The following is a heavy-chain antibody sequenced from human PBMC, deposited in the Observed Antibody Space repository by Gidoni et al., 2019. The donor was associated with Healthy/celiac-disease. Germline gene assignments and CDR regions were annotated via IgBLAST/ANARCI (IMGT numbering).Heavy chain of an antibody. V-gene: IGHV4-31*03. CDR3: ARAPPSYYGMDV. Sequence: QVQLQESGPGLVKPSQTLSLNCTVSGGSISSGGYSWRWIRQHPGKGLEWIGYIYYSGSTYYNPSLKSRVTISVDTSKNQFSLKLSSVTAADTAVYYCARAPPSYYGMDVWGQGTTVTVSS. CDR2: IYYSGST. J-gene: IGHJ6*02. CDR1: GGSISSGGYS.